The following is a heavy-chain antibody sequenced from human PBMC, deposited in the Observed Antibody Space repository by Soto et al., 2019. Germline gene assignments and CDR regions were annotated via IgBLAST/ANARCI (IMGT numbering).Heavy chain of an antibody. CDR2: IRGDGGQT. J-gene: IGHJ4*02. CDR3: ARDVGLDSDDFFAY. V-gene: IGHV3-23*01. CDR1: GFTFTSSA. D-gene: IGHD3-9*01. Sequence: GGPRSSPGPPSGFTFTSSALGWSPQPPGKGLQWVSTIRGDGGQTHYTDSVKGRFSISRDNSKNTVYLQMDSLRAEDTAMYFCARDVGLDSDDFFAYWGQGTQVTVSS.